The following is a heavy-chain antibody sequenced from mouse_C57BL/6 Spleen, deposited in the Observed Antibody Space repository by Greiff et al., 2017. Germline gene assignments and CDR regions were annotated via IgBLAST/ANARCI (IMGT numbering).Heavy chain of an antibody. J-gene: IGHJ4*01. D-gene: IGHD2-4*01. CDR3: ARRAYYDYDYAMGY. CDR1: GYSFTGYY. V-gene: IGHV1-42*01. Sequence: VQLQQSGPELVKPGASVKISCKASGYSFTGYYMNWVKQSPEKSLEWIGEINPSTGGTTYNQKFKAKDTLTLDKSSSTAYMQLKSLTSEDSAVYYCARRAYYDYDYAMGYWGQGTSVTVSS. CDR2: INPSTGGT.